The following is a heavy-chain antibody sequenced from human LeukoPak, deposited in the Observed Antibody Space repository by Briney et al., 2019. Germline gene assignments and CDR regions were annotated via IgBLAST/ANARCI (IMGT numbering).Heavy chain of an antibody. D-gene: IGHD3-10*01. Sequence: SGPTLVNPTQTLTLTCTFSGFSLSTSGVGVGWIRQPPGKALEWPALIYWNDDKRYSPSLKSRLTITKDTSKNQVVLTMTNMDPVDTATYYCAHLVPRWFGELDDAFDIWGQGTMVTVSS. V-gene: IGHV2-5*01. CDR1: GFSLSTSGVG. J-gene: IGHJ3*02. CDR3: AHLVPRWFGELDDAFDI. CDR2: IYWNDDK.